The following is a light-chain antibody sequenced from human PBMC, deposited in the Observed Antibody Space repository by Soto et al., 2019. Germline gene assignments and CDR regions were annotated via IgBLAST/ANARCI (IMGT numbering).Light chain of an antibody. CDR3: QQSYSTLWT. Sequence: DIQRTQSPSSLPASVGDRVTITCRASQSISSYLNWYQQKPGKAPKLLIYAASSLQSGVPSRFSGSGSGTDFTLTISSLQPEDFATYYCQQSYSTLWTFGQGTKVDIK. V-gene: IGKV1-39*01. CDR1: QSISSY. CDR2: AAS. J-gene: IGKJ1*01.